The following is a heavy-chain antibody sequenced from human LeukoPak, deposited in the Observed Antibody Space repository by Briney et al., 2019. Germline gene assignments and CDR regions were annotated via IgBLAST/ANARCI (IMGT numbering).Heavy chain of an antibody. CDR2: FNPSGGST. V-gene: IGHV1-46*01. J-gene: IGHJ6*03. D-gene: IGHD1-1*01. CDR3: ARAFEGTTYYMDV. Sequence: GASVKVSCKASGYTFTSYYMHWVRQAPGQGLEWMGIFNPSGGSTSYAQKFQGRVTMTRDMSTSTVYMVLSTLRSEDTAVYYCARAFEGTTYYMDVWGKGTTVTVSS. CDR1: GYTFTSYY.